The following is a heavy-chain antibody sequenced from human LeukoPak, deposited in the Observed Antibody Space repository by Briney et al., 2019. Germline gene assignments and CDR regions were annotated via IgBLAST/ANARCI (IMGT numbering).Heavy chain of an antibody. J-gene: IGHJ4*02. CDR1: GFTFSSYS. V-gene: IGHV3-48*01. Sequence: GGSLRLSCAASGFTFSSYSMNWVRQAPGKGLEGVSYISSSSSTIYYPVSVKGRFNISRDNAKNSLYLQMNSLRAEDTAVYCCARDLDYGDYDPFYYFDYWGQGTLVTVSS. CDR3: ARDLDYGDYDPFYYFDY. D-gene: IGHD4-17*01. CDR2: ISSSSSTI.